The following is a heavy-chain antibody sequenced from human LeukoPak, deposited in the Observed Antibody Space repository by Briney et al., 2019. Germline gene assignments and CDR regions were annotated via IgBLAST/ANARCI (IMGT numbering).Heavy chain of an antibody. V-gene: IGHV1-24*01. CDR2: FDPEDGET. CDR1: GYTLTELS. Sequence: APVKVSCKVSGYTLTELSMHWVRQAPGKGLEWMGGFDPEDGETIYAQKFQGRVTMTEDTSTDTAYMELSSLRSEDTAVYYCATDGVAAAGTLGFDYWGQGTLVTVSS. J-gene: IGHJ4*02. D-gene: IGHD6-13*01. CDR3: ATDGVAAAGTLGFDY.